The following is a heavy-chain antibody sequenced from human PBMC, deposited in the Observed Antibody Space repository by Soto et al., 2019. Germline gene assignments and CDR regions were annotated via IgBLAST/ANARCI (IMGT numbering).Heavy chain of an antibody. CDR2: ISGGGGAK. Sequence: GGSLRLSCTASGFTFSTYFMSWVRQAPGEGLEWISAISGGGGAKYYSDSVKGRFTISRDNSNYTLYLQMNSLRADDTAVYYCAKSVTESNLRVDVWGHGTRVTVS. CDR1: GFTFSTYF. J-gene: IGHJ6*02. CDR3: AKSVTESNLRVDV. V-gene: IGHV3-23*01. D-gene: IGHD3-16*01.